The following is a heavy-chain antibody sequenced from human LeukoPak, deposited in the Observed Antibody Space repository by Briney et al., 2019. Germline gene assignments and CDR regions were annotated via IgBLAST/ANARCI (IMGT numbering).Heavy chain of an antibody. V-gene: IGHV3-23*01. CDR2: ISGNSDIT. CDR1: GFSFSTYA. Sequence: GGSLRLSCAASGFSFSTYAMTWVRQAPGKGLEWVSSISGNSDITHYTDSVKGRFTISRDNSKNTLYLQMNSLRVEDTALYYCASRSSVAASGPGWGQGTLVTVSS. J-gene: IGHJ4*02. CDR3: ASRSSVAASGPG. D-gene: IGHD2-15*01.